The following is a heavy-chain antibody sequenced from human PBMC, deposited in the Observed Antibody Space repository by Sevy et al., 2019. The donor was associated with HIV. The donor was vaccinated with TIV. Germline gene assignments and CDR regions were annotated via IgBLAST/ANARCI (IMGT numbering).Heavy chain of an antibody. D-gene: IGHD6-19*01. Sequence: GGSLRLSCSASGFSFFNAWMSWVRQAPGKGLEWVSVIYSGGSTYYADSVKGRFTISRDNSKNTLYLQMNSLRAEDTAVYYCARVLAVAGYYFDYWGQGTLVTVSS. CDR1: GFSFFNAW. J-gene: IGHJ4*02. V-gene: IGHV3-53*01. CDR3: ARVLAVAGYYFDY. CDR2: IYSGGST.